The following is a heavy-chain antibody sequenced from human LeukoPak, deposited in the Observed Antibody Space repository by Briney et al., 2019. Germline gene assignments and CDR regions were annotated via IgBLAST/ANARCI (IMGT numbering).Heavy chain of an antibody. V-gene: IGHV3-11*01. D-gene: IGHD2-2*01. CDR1: GFTFSGYY. J-gene: IGHJ3*02. CDR2: ISSSGSTI. CDR3: ARGYQLPEDAFDI. Sequence: GGSLRLSCAASGFTFSGYYMSWIRQAPGKGLEWVSYISSSGSTIYYADSVKGRFTISRDNAKNSLYLQMNSLRAEDTAVYYCARGYQLPEDAFDIWGQGTMVTVSS.